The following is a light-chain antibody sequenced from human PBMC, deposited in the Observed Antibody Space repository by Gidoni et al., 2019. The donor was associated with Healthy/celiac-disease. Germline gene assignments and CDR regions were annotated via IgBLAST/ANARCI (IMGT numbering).Light chain of an antibody. CDR1: QRVSSSY. Sequence: EIVLTQSPGTLSLSPGARATRSCRASQRVSSSYLAWYQQKPGQAPRLLNYGASSRATGIPDRFSGSGYGTDFTLTISRLEPEDFAVYYCQQYGSSPPWAFGQGTKVEIK. CDR2: GAS. J-gene: IGKJ1*01. V-gene: IGKV3-20*01. CDR3: QQYGSSPPWA.